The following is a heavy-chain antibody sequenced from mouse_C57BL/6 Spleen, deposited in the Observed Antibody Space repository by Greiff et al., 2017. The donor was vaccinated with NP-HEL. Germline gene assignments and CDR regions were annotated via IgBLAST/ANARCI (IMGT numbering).Heavy chain of an antibody. CDR1: GYAFSSYW. CDR2: IHPNSGST. Sequence: QVHVKQSGAELVKPGASVKISCKASGYAFSSYWMNWVKQRPGQGLEWIGMIHPNSGSTNYNEKFKSKATLTVDKSSSTAYMQLSSLTSEDSAVYYCARSWDGYWGQGTTLTVSS. D-gene: IGHD4-1*01. V-gene: IGHV1-64*01. J-gene: IGHJ2*01. CDR3: ARSWDGY.